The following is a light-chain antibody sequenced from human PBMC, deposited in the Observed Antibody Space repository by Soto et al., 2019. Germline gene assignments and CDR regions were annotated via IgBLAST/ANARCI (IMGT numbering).Light chain of an antibody. CDR3: GTWDSSLSAVV. Sequence: QTVVTQPPSVSAAPGQTVTISCSGSSSNIGTNYVSWYQQLPGTAPKLLIYDNNKRPSGIPDRISGSKSGTSATLGITGRQTGDEADYYCGTWDSSLSAVVFGGGTKLTVL. CDR2: DNN. V-gene: IGLV1-51*01. J-gene: IGLJ2*01. CDR1: SSNIGTNY.